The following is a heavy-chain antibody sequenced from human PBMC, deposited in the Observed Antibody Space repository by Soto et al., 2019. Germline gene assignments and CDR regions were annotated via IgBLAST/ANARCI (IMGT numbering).Heavy chain of an antibody. CDR1: GFTFSSYG. D-gene: IGHD2-15*01. CDR2: IWYDGSNK. Sequence: QVQLVESGGGVVQPGRSLRLSCAASGFTFSSYGMHWVRQAPGKGLEWVAVIWYDGSNKYYADSVKGRFTISRDNSKNTLYLQMNSLRAEDTAVYYCARAPLKDCSGGSCYSPYYGIDVWGQGTTVTVSS. CDR3: ARAPLKDCSGGSCYSPYYGIDV. J-gene: IGHJ6*02. V-gene: IGHV3-33*01.